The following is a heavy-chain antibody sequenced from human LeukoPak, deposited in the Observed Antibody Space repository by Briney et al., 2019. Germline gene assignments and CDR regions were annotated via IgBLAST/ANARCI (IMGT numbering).Heavy chain of an antibody. CDR1: GYYISSGYY. CDR3: ARGLPGGQLSRYDY. D-gene: IGHD6-13*01. J-gene: IGHJ4*02. V-gene: IGHV4-38-2*02. CDR2: IYQSGKT. Sequence: PSEPLSLTCSVSGYYISSGYYWGWIRQPPGKGLEWMGIIYQSGKTYCNPSLESRVTISVDTSKNQFSLKMNSMTAADTAMYYCARGLPGGQLSRYDYWGQGTLVTVSS.